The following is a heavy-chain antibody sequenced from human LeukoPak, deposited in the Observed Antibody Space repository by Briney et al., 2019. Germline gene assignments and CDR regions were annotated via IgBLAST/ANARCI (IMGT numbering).Heavy chain of an antibody. CDR2: MSPNSGNT. J-gene: IGHJ6*02. CDR1: GYTFTSYD. V-gene: IGHV1-8*01. Sequence: ASVKVSCKASGYTFTSYDINWVRQTTGQGLEWMGWMSPNSGNTGYAQKFQGRVTMTRTTSMSTAYMELSSLRSEDTAVYYCARVAVLPPRYCSSTSCYTNYYYGMDVWGQGTTVTVSS. D-gene: IGHD2-2*02. CDR3: ARVAVLPPRYCSSTSCYTNYYYGMDV.